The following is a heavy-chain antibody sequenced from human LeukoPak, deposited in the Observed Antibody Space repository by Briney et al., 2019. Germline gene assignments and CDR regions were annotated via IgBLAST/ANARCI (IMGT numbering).Heavy chain of an antibody. D-gene: IGHD2-2*01. CDR2: ISSSGSTI. J-gene: IGHJ4*02. V-gene: IGHV3-48*03. CDR1: GFTFSSYE. CDR3: ARDSLGYCSSTSCPIDY. Sequence: GGSLRLSCAASGFTFSSYEMNWVRQAPGKGLEWVSYISSSGSTIYYADSVKGRFTISRDNAKNSLYLQMNSLRAEDTAVYYCARDSLGYCSSTSCPIDYWGQGTLVTVSS.